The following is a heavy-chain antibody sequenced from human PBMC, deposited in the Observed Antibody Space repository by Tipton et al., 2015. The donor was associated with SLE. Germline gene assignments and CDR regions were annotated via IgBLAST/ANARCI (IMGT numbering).Heavy chain of an antibody. CDR1: GGSFSGYY. Sequence: TLSLTCAVYGGSFSGYYWSWIRQPPGKGLEWIGSIYHSGTAYYNPSLKSRVTISVDTSKNQFSLKLSSVTAADTAVYYCARKKDIVVVVAGFMDVWGQGTTVTVSS. D-gene: IGHD2-15*01. CDR3: ARKKDIVVVVAGFMDV. CDR2: IYHSGTA. J-gene: IGHJ6*02. V-gene: IGHV4-34*01.